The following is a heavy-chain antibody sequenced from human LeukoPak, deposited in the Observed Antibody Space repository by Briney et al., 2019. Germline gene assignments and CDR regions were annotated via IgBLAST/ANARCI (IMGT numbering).Heavy chain of an antibody. Sequence: SQTLSLTCVISGDSVASNSTACNWIRQSPSRGLEWLGRTYYRSKWYNDYALSMKSRITINPDTSKNQFSLQLNSVTPEDTAVYYCARGGQGDGYSADEAFDFWGQGTMVTVSS. CDR1: GDSVASNSTA. V-gene: IGHV6-1*01. J-gene: IGHJ3*01. CDR3: ARGGQGDGYSADEAFDF. CDR2: TYYRSKWYN. D-gene: IGHD5-24*01.